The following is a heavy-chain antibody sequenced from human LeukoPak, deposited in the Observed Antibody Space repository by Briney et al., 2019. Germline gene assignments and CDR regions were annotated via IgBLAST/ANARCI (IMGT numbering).Heavy chain of an antibody. CDR2: ISRSGSTK. CDR3: ETEGSTSGFFV. CDR1: GFTFSSNE. D-gene: IGHD3-22*01. Sequence: GGSLRLSCAASGFTFSSNEMSWVRQAPGKGLEWLSYISRSGSTKDYADSVKGRFTISRDNAKNSLFLQMNSLRDEDTAVSYCETEGSTSGFFVWGQGTLVTVSS. J-gene: IGHJ4*02. V-gene: IGHV3-48*03.